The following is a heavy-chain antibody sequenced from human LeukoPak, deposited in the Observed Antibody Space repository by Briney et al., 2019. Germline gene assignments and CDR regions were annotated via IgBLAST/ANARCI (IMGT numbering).Heavy chain of an antibody. Sequence: AAVKVSCKASGYTFTGYYMHWVRQAPGQGLGWMGWINPNGGGTNYAQKFQGRVTMTRDTSISTGYMELSRLRSDDTAVYYCARETVAGTTNFDYWGQGTLVTVSS. CDR3: ARETVAGTTNFDY. D-gene: IGHD6-19*01. V-gene: IGHV1-2*02. CDR2: INPNGGGT. J-gene: IGHJ4*02. CDR1: GYTFTGYY.